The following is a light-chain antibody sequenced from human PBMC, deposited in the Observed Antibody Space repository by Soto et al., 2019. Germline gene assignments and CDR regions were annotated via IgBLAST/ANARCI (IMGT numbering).Light chain of an antibody. Sequence: DIQMTQTPSSVSASVGDRVTITCRASEDISYWVAWYQQKPGKAPKLLIHAASSLHSGVPSRFSGSGSGTDFTLTIPCLQPEDCATYYCQQANSFPYTFGQGTKVDMK. CDR1: EDISYW. V-gene: IGKV1D-12*01. J-gene: IGKJ2*01. CDR3: QQANSFPYT. CDR2: AAS.